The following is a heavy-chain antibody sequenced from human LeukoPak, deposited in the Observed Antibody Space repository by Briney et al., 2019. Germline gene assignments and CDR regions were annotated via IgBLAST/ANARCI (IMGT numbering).Heavy chain of an antibody. CDR1: RFTFSRYG. J-gene: IGHJ4*02. Sequence: PGGSLRLSCAVSRFTFSRYGMHWVRQAPGKGLEWVAVIWYDGSNKYYADSVKGRFTISRDNSKNTLYLQMSSLRAEDTAVYYCAKWPDYGSGSSLDYWGQGTLVTVSS. CDR3: AKWPDYGSGSSLDY. V-gene: IGHV3-33*06. CDR2: IWYDGSNK. D-gene: IGHD3-10*01.